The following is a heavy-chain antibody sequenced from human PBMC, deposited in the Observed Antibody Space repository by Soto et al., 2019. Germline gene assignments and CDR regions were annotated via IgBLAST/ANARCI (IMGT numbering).Heavy chain of an antibody. V-gene: IGHV4-30-4*01. J-gene: IGHJ5*02. CDR3: TRFYAATIVGVVAKYDWFDP. Sequence: QVQLQESGPGLVKPSQTLSLTCTVSGGSISSGACYWSWIRQPPGKSLEWIGYIYYSGSTYYNPSLQTRVTISVDTSKTQFSMTLSSVTAADTSVSYCTRFYAATIVGVVAKYDWFDPWGQGPLFTVSS. CDR1: GGSISSGACY. D-gene: IGHD3-3*01. CDR2: IYYSGST.